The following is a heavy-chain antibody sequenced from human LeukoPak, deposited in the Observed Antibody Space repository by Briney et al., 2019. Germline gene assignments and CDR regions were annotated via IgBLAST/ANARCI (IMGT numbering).Heavy chain of an antibody. CDR3: ARFGPRCHHYYYYMDV. V-gene: IGHV3-11*01. D-gene: IGHD3-16*01. CDR2: ISTSVSTI. CDR1: GFTFSDYY. Sequence: PGGSLRLSCAASGFTFSDYYMSWLRQAPGKGLEWVSYISTSVSTISYADSVEGRFTISSDNAKNSLYLQMNSLRAEDTAVYYCARFGPRCHHYYYYMDVWGKGTTVTISS. J-gene: IGHJ6*03.